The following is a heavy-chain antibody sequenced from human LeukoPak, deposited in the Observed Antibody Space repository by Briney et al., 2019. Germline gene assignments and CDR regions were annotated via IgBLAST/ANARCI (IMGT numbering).Heavy chain of an antibody. J-gene: IGHJ4*02. CDR3: ARDWEANCGGDCYFDY. CDR1: GYTFTSYG. Sequence: ASVKVSCTASGYTFTSYGITWVRQAPGQGLEWMGWISAYSGKTDYTQRLQGRATITTDTSTSTSYMELRSLRSDDTAVYYCARDWEANCGGDCYFDYWGQGTLVTVSS. V-gene: IGHV1-18*01. CDR2: ISAYSGKT. D-gene: IGHD2-21*02.